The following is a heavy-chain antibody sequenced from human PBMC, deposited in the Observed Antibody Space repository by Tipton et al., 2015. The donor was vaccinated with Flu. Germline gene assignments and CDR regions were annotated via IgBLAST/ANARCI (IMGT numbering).Heavy chain of an antibody. J-gene: IGHJ6*03. CDR2: IWYDGNRNEE. D-gene: IGHD3-3*01. CDR1: GFSVNLFG. Sequence: RSLRLSCEASGFSVNLFGMHWVRQAPGKGLEWVAFIWYDGNRNEEYYADSVKGRFTISRDTSKNTVYLQINSLRADDTAVYFCARDGPEWNYFAYMDVRGRGTTVTVSS. CDR3: ARDGPEWNYFAYMDV. V-gene: IGHV3-33*01.